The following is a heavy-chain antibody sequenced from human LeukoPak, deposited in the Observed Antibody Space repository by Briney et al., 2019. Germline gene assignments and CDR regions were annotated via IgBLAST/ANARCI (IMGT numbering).Heavy chain of an antibody. CDR1: GFTFSSYA. Sequence: SGGSLRLSCAASGFTFSSYAMSWVRQAPGKGLEWVSAISGSGGSTYYADSVKGRFTISRDNSKNTLYLQMNSLRAEDTAVYYCAKEGGSYYNYYYYMDVWGKGTTVTVSS. D-gene: IGHD1-26*01. J-gene: IGHJ6*03. V-gene: IGHV3-23*01. CDR3: AKEGGSYYNYYYYMDV. CDR2: ISGSGGST.